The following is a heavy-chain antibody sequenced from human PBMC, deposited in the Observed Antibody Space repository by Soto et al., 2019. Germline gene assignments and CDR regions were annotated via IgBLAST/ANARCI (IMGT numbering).Heavy chain of an antibody. V-gene: IGHV4-34*01. CDR2: INHSGST. CDR1: GGSFSGYY. CDR3: ARARAWFGELSLDP. D-gene: IGHD3-10*01. Sequence: QVQLQQWGAGLLKPSETLSLTCAVYGGSFSGYYWSWIRQPPGKGLEWIGEINHSGSTNYNPSLKSRVTISVDTSKNQFSLQLSSVTAADTAVYYCARARAWFGELSLDPWGQGTLVTVSS. J-gene: IGHJ5*02.